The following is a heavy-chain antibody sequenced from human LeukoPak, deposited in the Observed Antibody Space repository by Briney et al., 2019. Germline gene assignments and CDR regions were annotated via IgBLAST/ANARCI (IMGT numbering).Heavy chain of an antibody. V-gene: IGHV3-23*01. J-gene: IGHJ5*02. D-gene: IGHD3-10*01. CDR1: GFTLGSYA. Sequence: GGSLSLSCAASGFTLGSYAMSWVRQAPGKGLEWVSSISGLDGTTFYADSVKGRLTISRHSSKNTLYLQMNSLRAEDTAVYYCAKEHSGSYPDPDRENWFDPWGQGTLVTVSS. CDR2: ISGLDGTT. CDR3: AKEHSGSYPDPDRENWFDP.